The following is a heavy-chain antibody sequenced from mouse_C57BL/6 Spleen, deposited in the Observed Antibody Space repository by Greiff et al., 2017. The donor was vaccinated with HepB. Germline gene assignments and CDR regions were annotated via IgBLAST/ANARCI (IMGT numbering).Heavy chain of an antibody. V-gene: IGHV5-4*01. J-gene: IGHJ3*01. CDR2: ISDGGSYT. Sequence: EVKLQESGGGLVKPGGSLKLSCAASGFTFSSYAMSWVRQTPEKRLEWVATISDGGSYTYYPDNVKGRFTISRDNAKNNLYLQMSHLKSEDTAMYYCARDDLYYCYWFAYWGQGTLVTVSA. CDR1: GFTFSSYA. CDR3: ARDDLYYCYWFAY. D-gene: IGHD2-2*01.